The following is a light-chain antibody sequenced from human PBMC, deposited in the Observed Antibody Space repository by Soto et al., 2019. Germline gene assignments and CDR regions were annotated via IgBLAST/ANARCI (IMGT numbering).Light chain of an antibody. Sequence: EIVLTQSPATLSLSPGQRATLSCRASQSVSSYLAWYQQKPGQPPRLLIYDASNRATGIPARFSGSGSGTDFTLTISSVEAEDFAVYYCQRRSNWSPTFGQGTKVEIK. V-gene: IGKV3-11*01. J-gene: IGKJ1*01. CDR3: QRRSNWSPT. CDR1: QSVSSY. CDR2: DAS.